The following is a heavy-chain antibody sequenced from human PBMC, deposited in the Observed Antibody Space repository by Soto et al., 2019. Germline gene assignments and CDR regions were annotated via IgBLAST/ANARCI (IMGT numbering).Heavy chain of an antibody. D-gene: IGHD3-22*01. J-gene: IGHJ6*02. CDR3: ARGGYYRSYYHYGMDV. CDR2: IIPIFGTA. Sequence: ASVKVSCKASGGTFSSYAISWVRQAPGQGLEWMGGIIPIFGTANYAQKFQGRVTITADESTSTAYMELSSLRSEDTAVYYCARGGYYRSYYHYGMDVWGQGTTVTVSS. CDR1: GGTFSSYA. V-gene: IGHV1-69*13.